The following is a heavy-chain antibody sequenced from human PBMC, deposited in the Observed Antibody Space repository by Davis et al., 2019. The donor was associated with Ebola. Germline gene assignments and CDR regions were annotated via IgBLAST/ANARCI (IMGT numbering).Heavy chain of an antibody. D-gene: IGHD3-22*01. V-gene: IGHV4-34*01. Sequence: SETLSLTCAVYGGSFSGYYWSWIRQPPGKGLEWIGEINHSGSTNYNPSLKSRVTISVDTSKNQFSLKLSSVTAADTAVYYCARVRETYYYDSSGYYTRGLNWFDPWGQGTLVTVSS. J-gene: IGHJ5*02. CDR1: GGSFSGYY. CDR3: ARVRETYYYDSSGYYTRGLNWFDP. CDR2: INHSGST.